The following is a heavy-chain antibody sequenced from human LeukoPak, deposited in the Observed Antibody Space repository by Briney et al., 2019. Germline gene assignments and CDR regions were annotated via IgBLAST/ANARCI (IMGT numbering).Heavy chain of an antibody. Sequence: GASVKVSCKASGYTFTSYYMHWVRQAPGQGLEWMGIINPSGGSTSYAQKFQGRVTMTRDTSTSTVYMELSSLRSEDTAVYYCARAPRIVGAASWFDPWGQGTLVTASS. J-gene: IGHJ5*02. D-gene: IGHD1-26*01. CDR2: INPSGGST. V-gene: IGHV1-46*03. CDR1: GYTFTSYY. CDR3: ARAPRIVGAASWFDP.